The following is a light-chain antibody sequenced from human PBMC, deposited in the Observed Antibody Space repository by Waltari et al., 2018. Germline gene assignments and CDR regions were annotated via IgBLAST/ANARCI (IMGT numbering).Light chain of an antibody. Sequence: DIVLTQSPDSLAVSLGERATIDCWSSQSLFFGASGKNYLAWYQQKPGQPPKVLIYWASTREDGVPERISGSGSGAHFTLTVDSLQAEDVAVYYCQQYSSSPITFGQGTRLEI. V-gene: IGKV4-1*01. CDR3: QQYSSSPIT. J-gene: IGKJ5*01. CDR1: QSLFFGASGKNY. CDR2: WAS.